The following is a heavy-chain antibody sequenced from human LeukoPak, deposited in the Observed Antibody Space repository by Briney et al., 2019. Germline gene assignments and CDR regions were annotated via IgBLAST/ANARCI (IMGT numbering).Heavy chain of an antibody. CDR1: GFTFSNYN. CDR3: VRIPNGANFPNWFDP. J-gene: IGHJ5*02. CDR2: ISGKSNNI. Sequence: GGSLRLSCAASGFTFSNYNMNWVRRAPGKGLEWVSSISGKSNNIYYADSVKGRFTISRDNTKNSLYLQMNSPRAEDTAMYYCVRIPNGANFPNWFDPWGQGTLVTVSS. D-gene: IGHD4/OR15-4a*01. V-gene: IGHV3-21*01.